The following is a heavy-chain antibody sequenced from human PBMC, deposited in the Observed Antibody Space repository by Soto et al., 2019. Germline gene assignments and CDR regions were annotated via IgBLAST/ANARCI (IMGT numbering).Heavy chain of an antibody. D-gene: IGHD2-15*01. V-gene: IGHV1-46*01. CDR3: SGGYLTVVRRRGRYGLDV. CDR1: GYTFTSYY. CDR2: INTSGGSP. Sequence: QAQLVQSGAEVKQPGASAKVSCKASGYTFTSYYMFWVRQAPGQGVEWMGVINTSGGSPTYAQKFQGRVTMTSDTSTSTVYMELSSLRPEDTAMYYYSGGYLTVVRRRGRYGLDVWGQGTTVIVSS. J-gene: IGHJ6*02.